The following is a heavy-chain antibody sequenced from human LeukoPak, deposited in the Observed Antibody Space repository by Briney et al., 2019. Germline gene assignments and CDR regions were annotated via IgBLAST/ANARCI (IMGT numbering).Heavy chain of an antibody. V-gene: IGHV3-30*02. Sequence: GGSLRLSCAASGFIFNSYGMHWVRQAPGKGLEWVAFIRYDGSNKYYADSVKGRFTISRDNSKNTLYLQMNSLRVEDTAVYYCATLPYYYDSSGSYYFDFWGQGTLVTVSS. J-gene: IGHJ4*02. D-gene: IGHD3-22*01. CDR2: IRYDGSNK. CDR1: GFIFNSYG. CDR3: ATLPYYYDSSGSYYFDF.